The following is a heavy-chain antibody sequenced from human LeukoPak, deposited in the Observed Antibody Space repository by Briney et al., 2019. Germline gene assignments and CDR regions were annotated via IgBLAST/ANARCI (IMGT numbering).Heavy chain of an antibody. V-gene: IGHV3-11*04. J-gene: IGHJ4*02. CDR2: ISASGSTI. D-gene: IGHD2-21*02. CDR1: GFTFSDYY. Sequence: GGSLRLSCAASGFTFSDYYMAWIRQAPGKGLEYISHISASGSTIHYGDSVKGRFTIFRDDARNSVYLQMTSLRAEDTATYFGARDCGGHCYSGFDYWGQGALVTVSS. CDR3: ARDCGGHCYSGFDY.